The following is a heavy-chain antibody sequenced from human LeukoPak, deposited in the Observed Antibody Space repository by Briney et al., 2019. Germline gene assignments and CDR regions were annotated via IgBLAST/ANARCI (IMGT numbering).Heavy chain of an antibody. V-gene: IGHV4-34*01. J-gene: IGHJ4*02. CDR1: GGSFRGYY. Sequence: SETLSLTCAVYGGSFRGYYWSWIRQPPGKELEWIGELNHSGSTNYNPSLKSRVTISVDTSKNQFSLKLSSVTAADTAVYYCARGTGGDYWGQGTLVTVSS. D-gene: IGHD3-10*01. CDR3: ARGTGGDY. CDR2: LNHSGST.